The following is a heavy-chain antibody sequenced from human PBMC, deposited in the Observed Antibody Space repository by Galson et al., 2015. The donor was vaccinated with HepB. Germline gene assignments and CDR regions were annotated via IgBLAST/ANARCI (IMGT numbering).Heavy chain of an antibody. Sequence: SLRLSCAASGFTFSSYSMNWVRQAPGKGLEWVSYICSSSSTIYYADSVKGRFTISRDNAKNSLYLQMNSLRAEDTAVYYCARKVVPAQYYYYYMDVWGKGTTVTVSS. V-gene: IGHV3-48*01. CDR3: ARKVVPAQYYYYYMDV. J-gene: IGHJ6*03. D-gene: IGHD2-2*01. CDR2: ICSSSSTI. CDR1: GFTFSSYS.